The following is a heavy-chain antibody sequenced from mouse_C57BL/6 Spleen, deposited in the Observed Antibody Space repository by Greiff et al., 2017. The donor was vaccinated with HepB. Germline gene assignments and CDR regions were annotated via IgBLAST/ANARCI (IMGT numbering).Heavy chain of an antibody. J-gene: IGHJ2*01. CDR1: GYSFTNYL. CDR3: ARSRTTVGARLYYFDF. Sequence: QVHLKQSGAELVRPGTSVKLSCKASGYSFTNYLIEWVKQRPGQGLEWIGVINPGSGGTNYNEKFKGKATLTADKSSSTAYMLHSSLTSEDSAVYFCARSRTTVGARLYYFDFWGQGTTLTVSS. CDR2: INPGSGGT. D-gene: IGHD1-1*01. V-gene: IGHV1-54*01.